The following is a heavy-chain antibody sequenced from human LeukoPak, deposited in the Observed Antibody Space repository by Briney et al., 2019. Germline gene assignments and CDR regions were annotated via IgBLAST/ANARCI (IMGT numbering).Heavy chain of an antibody. CDR1: GFTFSSYA. Sequence: GGSLRLSCAASGFTFSSYAMSWVRQAPGKGLEWVSTISGSGSGGSTYYADSVRGRFTISRDNSKDTLFLQMNSLRAEDTAVYYCAKLLAVTNSYYFNYWGQGTLVTVSS. D-gene: IGHD6-19*01. CDR2: ISGSGSGGST. V-gene: IGHV3-23*01. CDR3: AKLLAVTNSYYFNY. J-gene: IGHJ4*02.